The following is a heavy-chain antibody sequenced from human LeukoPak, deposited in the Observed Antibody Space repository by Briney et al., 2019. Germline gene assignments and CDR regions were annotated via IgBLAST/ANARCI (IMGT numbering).Heavy chain of an antibody. D-gene: IGHD3-3*01. CDR3: ARHPPPLRLHGWFDP. J-gene: IGHJ5*02. CDR1: GGSISSSSYY. V-gene: IGHV4-39*01. Sequence: PSETLSLTCTVSGGSISSSSYYWGWIRQPPGKGLEWIGSIYYSGSTYYNPSLKSRVTISVDTSKNQFSLKLSSVTAADTAVYYCARHPPPLRLHGWFDPWGQGTLVTVSS. CDR2: IYYSGST.